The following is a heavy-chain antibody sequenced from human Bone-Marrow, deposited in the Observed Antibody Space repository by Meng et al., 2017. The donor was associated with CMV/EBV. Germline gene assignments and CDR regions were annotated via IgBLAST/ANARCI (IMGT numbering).Heavy chain of an antibody. CDR1: GFTFRTYW. Sequence: GESLQISCAAAGFTFRTYWMSWVRQAPGKGLEWVANIKQDGSEKYYVDSVKGRLTVSRDNAKNSLYFQMNSLRAEDTAVYYCARPQYSRTSGLDGMDVWGQGTTVTVSS. J-gene: IGHJ6*02. D-gene: IGHD6-6*01. CDR3: ARPQYSRTSGLDGMDV. V-gene: IGHV3-7*01. CDR2: IKQDGSEK.